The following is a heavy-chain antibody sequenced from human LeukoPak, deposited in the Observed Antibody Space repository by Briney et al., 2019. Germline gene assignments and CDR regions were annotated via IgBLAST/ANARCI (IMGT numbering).Heavy chain of an antibody. V-gene: IGHV1-8*01. J-gene: IGHJ4*02. Sequence: ASVKVSCKTSGYTFTSYDINWVRQATGQGLEWMGWMNPNNGNTDYAQKFQGRVTMTSNTSIRTAYMELSSLKSEDTAVYYCVRSPRDSNLDYWGQGTLVTVSS. CDR3: VRSPRDSNLDY. CDR1: GYTFTSYD. CDR2: MNPNNGNT. D-gene: IGHD2-15*01.